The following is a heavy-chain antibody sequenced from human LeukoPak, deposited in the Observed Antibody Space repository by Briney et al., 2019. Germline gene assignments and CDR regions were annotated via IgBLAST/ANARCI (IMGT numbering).Heavy chain of an antibody. CDR3: ATDRNSGKYYDY. CDR1: GFTFSSYW. V-gene: IGHV3-33*08. J-gene: IGHJ4*02. Sequence: GGSLRLSCAASGFTFSSYWMHWVRQAPGKGLEWVAVIYYDGSNQYYVDSVKGRFTVSRDNAKNTLYLQMDSLGAEDTAVYYCATDRNSGKYYDYWGQGTLVTVSS. D-gene: IGHD1-26*01. CDR2: IYYDGSNQ.